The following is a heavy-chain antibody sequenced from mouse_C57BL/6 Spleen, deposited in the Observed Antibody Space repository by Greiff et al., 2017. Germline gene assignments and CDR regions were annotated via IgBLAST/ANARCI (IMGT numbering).Heavy chain of an antibody. V-gene: IGHV1-82*01. CDR2: IYPGDGDT. CDR3: ARKYFDV. CDR1: GYAFSSSW. J-gene: IGHJ2*01. Sequence: QVQLQQSGPELVKPGASVKISCKASGYAFSSSWMNWVKQRPGKGLEWIGRIYPGDGDTNYNGKFKGKATLTADKSSSTAYMQLSSLTSEDSAVYFCARKYFDVWGQGTTVTVSS.